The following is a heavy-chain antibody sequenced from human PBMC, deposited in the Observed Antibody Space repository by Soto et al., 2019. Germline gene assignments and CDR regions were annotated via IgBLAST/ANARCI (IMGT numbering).Heavy chain of an antibody. CDR3: ARVGGPPGVVFYYGMDV. CDR2: IYPGDSKT. CDR1: GYKVSTWHNFTSYW. V-gene: IGHV5-51*01. Sequence: PGESLKISCMGSGYKVSTWHNFTSYWIAWVRQMPGKGLEWMGIIYPGDSKTKYSPSFQGQVTISADKSISTAYLQWSSLEASDTAMYYCARVGGPPGVVFYYGMDVWGQGTTVTGS. J-gene: IGHJ6*02. D-gene: IGHD1-26*01.